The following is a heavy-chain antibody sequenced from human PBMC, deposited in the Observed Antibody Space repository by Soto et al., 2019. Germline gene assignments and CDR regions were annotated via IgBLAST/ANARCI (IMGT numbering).Heavy chain of an antibody. CDR3: ACAQNDQLHDFSGMYV. Sequence: RASVKVSCKASGYTFTGYYMHWVRQAPGQGLEWMGWINPNSGGTNYAQKFQGRVTMTRDTSISTAYMELRRLRSDDTAVYYCACAQNDQLHDFSGMYVWGQGTTVTVSS. V-gene: IGHV1-2*02. CDR2: INPNSGGT. J-gene: IGHJ6*02. CDR1: GYTFTGYY. D-gene: IGHD2-2*01.